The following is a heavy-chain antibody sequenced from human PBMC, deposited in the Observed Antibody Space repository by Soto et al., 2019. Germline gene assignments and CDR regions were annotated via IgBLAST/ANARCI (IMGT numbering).Heavy chain of an antibody. CDR2: IYPGDSDT. D-gene: IGHD5-18*01. Sequence: GESLKISCKGSGYSFTSYWIGWVRQMPGKGLEWMGIIYPGDSDTRYSPSFQGQVTISADKSISTAYLQWSSLKASDTAMYYCARLVDTAMVTPRYYYYYGMDVWGQGTTVTGSS. CDR1: GYSFTSYW. V-gene: IGHV5-51*01. J-gene: IGHJ6*02. CDR3: ARLVDTAMVTPRYYYYYGMDV.